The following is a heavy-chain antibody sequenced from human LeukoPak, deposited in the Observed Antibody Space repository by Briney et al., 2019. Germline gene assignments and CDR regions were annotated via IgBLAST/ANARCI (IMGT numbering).Heavy chain of an antibody. CDR2: IRFDETEK. Sequence: GGSLRLSSAASGFSFNNYGMHWVRHTPSKGLEWVAFIRFDETEKFYADSVKGRFTISRDNSRNTVSLQLSNLRTEDTALYYCAKTSLSDSSGHYYYMDVWGKGTTVTVSS. D-gene: IGHD3-3*01. V-gene: IGHV3-30*02. CDR1: GFSFNNYG. CDR3: AKTSLSDSSGHYYYMDV. J-gene: IGHJ6*03.